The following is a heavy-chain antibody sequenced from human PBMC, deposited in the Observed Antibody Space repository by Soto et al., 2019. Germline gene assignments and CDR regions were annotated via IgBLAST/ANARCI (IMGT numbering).Heavy chain of an antibody. CDR2: INPSCGST. J-gene: IGHJ4*01. CDR1: GYTYTSHY. Sequence: AAVKDSWPACGYTYTSHYMHWLRPAPAQELEWMGIINPSCGSTSYAQKFQARVTMTRXTXXSXXXMKLSSLRPEDTDVYYCAKDILGTTFYYWG. D-gene: IGHD7-27*01. V-gene: IGHV1-46*01. CDR3: AKDILGTTFYY.